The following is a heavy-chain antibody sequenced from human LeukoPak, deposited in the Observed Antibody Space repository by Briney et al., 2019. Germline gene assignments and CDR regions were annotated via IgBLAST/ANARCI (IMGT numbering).Heavy chain of an antibody. CDR1: EFSVGSNY. V-gene: IGHV3-66*01. J-gene: IGHJ4*02. Sequence: GGSLRLSCAASEFSVGSNYMTWVRQAPGKGLEWVSLIYSGGSTYYADSVKGRFTFSRDNSKNTLYLQMNSLRAEDTAVYYCARVTGSSGWYSIPLFDYWGQGTLVTVSS. CDR2: IYSGGST. CDR3: ARVTGSSGWYSIPLFDY. D-gene: IGHD6-19*01.